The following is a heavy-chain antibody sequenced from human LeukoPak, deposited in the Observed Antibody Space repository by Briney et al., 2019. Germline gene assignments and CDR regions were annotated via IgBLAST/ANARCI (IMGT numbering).Heavy chain of an antibody. J-gene: IGHJ4*02. CDR2: ISYDGTTK. V-gene: IGHV3-30-3*01. CDR1: GFSFDHFS. CDR3: TGGGSWAYSGTLDF. D-gene: IGHD4-23*01. Sequence: GGSLRLSRATSGFSFDHFSMYWVRQAPGKGLEWVTVISYDGTTKHYADSVKGRFTVSRDNSKKTLYLQLNNLRVEDTAVYYCTGGGSWAYSGTLDFWGQGTLVTVSP.